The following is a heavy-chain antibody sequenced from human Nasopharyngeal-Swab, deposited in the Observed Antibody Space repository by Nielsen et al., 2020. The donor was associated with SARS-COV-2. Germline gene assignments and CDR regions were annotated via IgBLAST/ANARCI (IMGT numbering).Heavy chain of an antibody. CDR3: ARDRTLGYGGNSGGWFDY. CDR1: GFTFSSYA. V-gene: IGHV3-30-3*01. D-gene: IGHD4-23*01. J-gene: IGHJ4*02. CDR2: ISYDGSNK. Sequence: GESLKISCAASGFTFSSYAMHWVRQAPGKGLEWVAVISYDGSNKYYADSVKGRFTISRDNSKNTLYLQMNSLRAEDTAVYYCARDRTLGYGGNSGGWFDYWAREPWSPSPQ.